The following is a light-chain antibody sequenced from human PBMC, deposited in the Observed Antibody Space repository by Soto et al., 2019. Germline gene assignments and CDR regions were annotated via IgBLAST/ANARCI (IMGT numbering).Light chain of an antibody. CDR1: SSNIGAGYD. J-gene: IGLJ1*01. V-gene: IGLV1-40*01. Sequence: VLTQPPSVSGAPGQRVTISCSGSSSNIGAGYDVNWYRQLPGTAPKLLIYGNSDRPSGVPDRFSGSKSGTSASLAITGLQAEDEADYFCQSYDRSLRTYVFGTATKVTVL. CDR2: GNS. CDR3: QSYDRSLRTYV.